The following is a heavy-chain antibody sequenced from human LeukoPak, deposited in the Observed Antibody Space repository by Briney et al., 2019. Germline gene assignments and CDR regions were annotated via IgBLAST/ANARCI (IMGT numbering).Heavy chain of an antibody. CDR3: ARGKWIQLWLLPFDY. Sequence: GGSLRLSCAASGFTFSSYAMHWVRQAPGKGLEWVAVISYDGSNKYYAGSVKGRFTISRDNSKNTLYLQMNSLRAEDTAVYYCARGKWIQLWLLPFDYWGQGTLVTVSS. CDR2: ISYDGSNK. V-gene: IGHV3-30*04. J-gene: IGHJ4*02. D-gene: IGHD5-18*01. CDR1: GFTFSSYA.